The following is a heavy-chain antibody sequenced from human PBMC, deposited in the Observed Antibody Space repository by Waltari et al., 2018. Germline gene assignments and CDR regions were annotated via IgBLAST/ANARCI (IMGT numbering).Heavy chain of an antibody. J-gene: IGHJ4*02. V-gene: IGHV1-3*01. D-gene: IGHD4-4*01. CDR2: INAGKGNT. Sequence: QVQLVQSGAEVKKPGASVKVSCKASGYTFTSYAMHWARQAPGQRLEWMGWINAGKGNTKYSQKFQGRVTITRDTSASTAYMELSSLRSEDTAVYYCATAVTEYFDYWGQGTLVTVSS. CDR3: ATAVTEYFDY. CDR1: GYTFTSYA.